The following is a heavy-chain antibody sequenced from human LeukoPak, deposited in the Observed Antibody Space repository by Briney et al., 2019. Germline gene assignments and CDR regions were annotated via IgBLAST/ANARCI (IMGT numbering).Heavy chain of an antibody. CDR3: AKAVAGTAAWFDP. Sequence: GGSLRLSCAASGFTFSTYGMNWVRQAPGKGLEWVSAISGSGGSTYYADSVKGRFTISRDNSKNTLYLQMNSLRAEDTAVYYCAKAVAGTAAWFDPWGQGTLVTVSS. D-gene: IGHD6-19*01. CDR2: ISGSGGST. V-gene: IGHV3-23*01. J-gene: IGHJ5*02. CDR1: GFTFSTYG.